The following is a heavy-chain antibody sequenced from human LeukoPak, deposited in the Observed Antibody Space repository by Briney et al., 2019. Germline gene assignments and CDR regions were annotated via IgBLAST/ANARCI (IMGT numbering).Heavy chain of an antibody. D-gene: IGHD6-19*01. CDR3: ATGPYSSGWYRTDY. Sequence: ASVKVSCKASGYTFTSYGIIWVRQAPGQGLEWMGWISAYNGNTNYAQKLQGRVTMTTDTSTDTAYMELSSLRSEDTAVYYCATGPYSSGWYRTDYWGQGTLVTVSS. CDR2: ISAYNGNT. J-gene: IGHJ4*02. CDR1: GYTFTSYG. V-gene: IGHV1-18*01.